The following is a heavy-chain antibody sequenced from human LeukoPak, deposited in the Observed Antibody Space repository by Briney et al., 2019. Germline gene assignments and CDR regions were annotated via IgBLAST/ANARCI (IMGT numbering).Heavy chain of an antibody. D-gene: IGHD3-10*01. CDR2: INRDGFT. J-gene: IGHJ6*02. V-gene: IGHV4-34*01. Sequence: SETLSLTCAVYGGSFSGYYWSWIRQPPGKGLEWIGEINRDGFTKYNPSLKSRVTISVDTSKNQFSLKLSSVTAADTAVYYCAGMVRGVITYYYYGMDVWGQGTTVTVSS. CDR3: AGMVRGVITYYYYGMDV. CDR1: GGSFSGYY.